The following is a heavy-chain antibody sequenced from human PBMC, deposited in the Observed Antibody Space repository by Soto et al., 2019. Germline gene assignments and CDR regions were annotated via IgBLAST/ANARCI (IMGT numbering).Heavy chain of an antibody. CDR3: ARSVAVPGAHIDY. CDR1: GGSISGSY. Sequence: SDTLSLTCSVSGGSISGSYWSWIRQSPGKGLEWLGYVYYTGSTNYSPSLRSRVSISVDTSKNEFSLRLSSVTAADTAVCFCARSVAVPGAHIDYWGQGTQVTVSS. CDR2: VYYTGST. J-gene: IGHJ4*02. V-gene: IGHV4-59*07. D-gene: IGHD6-19*01.